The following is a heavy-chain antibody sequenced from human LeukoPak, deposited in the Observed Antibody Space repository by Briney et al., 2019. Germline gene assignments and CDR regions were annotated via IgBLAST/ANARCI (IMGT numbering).Heavy chain of an antibody. CDR2: IYHSGST. CDR1: GGSISSGGYY. V-gene: IGHV4-30-2*01. J-gene: IGHJ4*02. CDR3: ARRSGWPFYYFDY. D-gene: IGHD6-19*01. Sequence: SQTLSLTCTVSGGSISSGGYYWSWIRQPPGKGLEWIGYIYHSGSTYYNPSLKSRVTISVDRSKNQFSLKLSSVTAADTAVYYCARRSGWPFYYFDYGGRETRVPVSS.